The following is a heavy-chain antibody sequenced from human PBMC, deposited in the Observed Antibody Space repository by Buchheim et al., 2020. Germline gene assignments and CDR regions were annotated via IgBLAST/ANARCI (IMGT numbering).Heavy chain of an antibody. D-gene: IGHD3-16*01. Sequence: QLQLQESGPGLVKPSETLSLTCTVSGGSISSSRYYWNWIRQPPGKGLEWIGSIYYSGSTYYNPSLKSRVTISVDTSKNQFSLKLSSVTAADTAVYYCARRRPYVGTVFDYWGQGTL. V-gene: IGHV4-39*01. CDR3: ARRRPYVGTVFDY. J-gene: IGHJ4*02. CDR1: GGSISSSRYY. CDR2: IYYSGST.